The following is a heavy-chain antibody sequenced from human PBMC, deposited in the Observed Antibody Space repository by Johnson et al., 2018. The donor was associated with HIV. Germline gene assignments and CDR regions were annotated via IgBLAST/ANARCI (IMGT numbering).Heavy chain of an antibody. CDR2: LSYDGSNK. CDR3: AKGVVPAAADAFDI. CDR1: GFTFSNYG. V-gene: IGHV3-30*18. J-gene: IGHJ3*02. Sequence: QVQLVESGGGVVQPGRSLRLSCAASGFTFSNYGMHWVRQAPGKGLEWVAVLSYDGSNKYYADSVKGRFTISRDNSKNTLYLQMNSLRAEDTAVYYCAKGVVPAAADAFDIWGQGTMVTVSS. D-gene: IGHD2-2*01.